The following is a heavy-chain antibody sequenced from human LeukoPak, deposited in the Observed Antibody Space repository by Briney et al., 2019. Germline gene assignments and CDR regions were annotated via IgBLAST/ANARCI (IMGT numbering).Heavy chain of an antibody. CDR2: INHSGRT. CDR3: ARNRRGYSYGPFDY. D-gene: IGHD5-18*01. CDR1: GGSISSSSYY. J-gene: IGHJ4*02. V-gene: IGHV4-39*07. Sequence: SETLSLTCTVSGGSISSSSYYWSWIRQPPGKGLEWIGEINHSGRTNYNPSLKSRVTISVDTSKNQFSLKLSSVTAADTAVYYCARNRRGYSYGPFDYWGQGTLVTVSS.